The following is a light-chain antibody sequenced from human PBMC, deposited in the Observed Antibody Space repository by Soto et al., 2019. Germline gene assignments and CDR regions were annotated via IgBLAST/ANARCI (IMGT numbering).Light chain of an antibody. CDR3: SSYTSTTLEV. V-gene: IGLV2-14*03. CDR2: DVS. J-gene: IGLJ2*01. Sequence: QSALTQPASVSGSPGQSITISCTGTSNDVGGYDYVSWYQQHPGKAPKLIIFDVSNRPSGISTRFSGSKSGSTASLTISGLQAEDEADYYCSSYTSTTLEVFGGGTKLTVL. CDR1: SNDVGGYDY.